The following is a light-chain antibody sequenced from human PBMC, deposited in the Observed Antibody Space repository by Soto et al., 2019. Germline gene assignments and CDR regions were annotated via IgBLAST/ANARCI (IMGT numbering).Light chain of an antibody. CDR2: GAS. CDR1: QSVSSTY. J-gene: IGKJ1*01. V-gene: IGKV3-20*01. CDR3: QQYGSSPWT. Sequence: EIVLTQSPGTLSLSPGERATLSCRANQSVSSTYLAWYQQKPGQAPRLLIYGASSRATGIPDRFSGSGSGTDFTLTISRLEPEDFAVSYCQQYGSSPWTFGQGTRVEIK.